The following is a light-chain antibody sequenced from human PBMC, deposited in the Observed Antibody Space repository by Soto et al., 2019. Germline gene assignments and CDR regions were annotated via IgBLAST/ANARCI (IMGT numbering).Light chain of an antibody. CDR1: RTVLYSDNKNY. CDR2: WAS. CDR3: QQYYTKPLT. V-gene: IGKV4-1*01. Sequence: DIVMTQSPDSLAVSLGERATINCKSRRTVLYSDNKNYLACYQQKPGQPPRLLINWASTRESGVPDRFSGSGSGTDFTLAISSLLAEDAAVYYCQQYYTKPLTFGGGTKVEIK. J-gene: IGKJ4*01.